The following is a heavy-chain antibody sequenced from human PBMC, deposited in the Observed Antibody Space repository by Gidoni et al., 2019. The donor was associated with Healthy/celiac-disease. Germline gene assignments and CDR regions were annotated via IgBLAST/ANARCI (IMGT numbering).Heavy chain of an antibody. Sequence: EVQLVESGGGWVQPGRSLRLSCSAAGFTFDDYAMHWVRQAPGKGLEWVSGISWNSGSIGYADSVKGRFTISRDNAKNSLYLQMNSLRAEDTALYYCAKDRGSSWQDYDAFDIWGQGTMVTVSS. J-gene: IGHJ3*02. V-gene: IGHV3-9*01. D-gene: IGHD6-13*01. CDR1: GFTFDDYA. CDR2: ISWNSGSI. CDR3: AKDRGSSWQDYDAFDI.